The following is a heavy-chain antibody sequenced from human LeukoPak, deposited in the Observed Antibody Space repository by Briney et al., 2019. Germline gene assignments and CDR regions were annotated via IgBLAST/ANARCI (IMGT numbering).Heavy chain of an antibody. Sequence: ASVKVSCKASGYTFTGYYMHWVRQAPGQGLEWMGWINPNSGGTNYAQKFQGRVTMTRDTSISTAYMELSRLRSDDTAVYYCARSAGYIVVVTANYYYGMDVWGQGTTVTVSS. J-gene: IGHJ6*02. CDR3: ARSAGYIVVVTANYYYGMDV. D-gene: IGHD2-21*02. V-gene: IGHV1-2*02. CDR1: GYTFTGYY. CDR2: INPNSGGT.